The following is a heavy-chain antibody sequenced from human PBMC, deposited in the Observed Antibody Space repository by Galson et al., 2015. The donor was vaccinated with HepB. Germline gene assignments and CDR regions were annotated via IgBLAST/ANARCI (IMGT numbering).Heavy chain of an antibody. CDR3: AKGKGPGAIDWFDP. J-gene: IGHJ5*02. Sequence: SLRLSCAASGFILSNFAMAWVRQTPGKGLEWVSTVADSGDATYYAESVKGRFTISRDNSKNTLYLQMNNLRPEDTALYYCAKGKGPGAIDWFDPWGQGALVTVSS. D-gene: IGHD7-27*01. V-gene: IGHV3-23*01. CDR2: VADSGDAT. CDR1: GFILSNFA.